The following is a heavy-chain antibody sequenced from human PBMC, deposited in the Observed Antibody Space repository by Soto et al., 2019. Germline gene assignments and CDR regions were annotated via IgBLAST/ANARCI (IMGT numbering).Heavy chain of an antibody. CDR1: GFSLSNARMG. V-gene: IGHV2-26*01. CDR3: ARSVDTAMVTNWFDP. D-gene: IGHD5-18*01. CDR2: IFSNDEK. Sequence: QVTLKESGPVLVTPTETLTLTCTVSGFSLSNARMGVSWIRQPPWKALEWLAHIFSNDEKSYSPSLKSRLTISKDTSKSQVVLTMTNMDPVDTATYYCARSVDTAMVTNWFDPWGQGTLVTVSS. J-gene: IGHJ5*02.